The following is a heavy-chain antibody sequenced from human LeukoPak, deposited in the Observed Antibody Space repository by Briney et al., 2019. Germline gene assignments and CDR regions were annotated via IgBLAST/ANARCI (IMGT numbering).Heavy chain of an antibody. CDR1: GFTFSSYE. J-gene: IGHJ4*02. CDR3: ARHPSGGWDPNLDY. D-gene: IGHD6-19*01. V-gene: IGHV3-48*03. Sequence: GGPLRLSCAASGFTFSSYEMNWVRQAPGKGLEWVSYISGSGSTIYYADSVKGRFTISRDNAKNSVYLQMNGLRVDDSAIYFCARHPSGGWDPNLDYWGQGTLVTVSP. CDR2: ISGSGSTI.